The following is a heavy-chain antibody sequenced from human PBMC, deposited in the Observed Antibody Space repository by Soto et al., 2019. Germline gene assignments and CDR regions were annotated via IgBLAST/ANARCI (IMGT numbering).Heavy chain of an antibody. D-gene: IGHD6-13*01. CDR3: ARDGVGEQQLVPGWGTLWY. CDR1: GGTFSSYA. Sequence: QVQLVQSGAEVKKPGSSVKVSCKASGGTFSSYAISWVRQAPGQGLEWMGGIIPIFGTANYAQTFQGTVTITADKSTSTAYMELSSLRSENTAVYYCARDGVGEQQLVPGWGTLWYWGQGTLVTVST. J-gene: IGHJ4*02. V-gene: IGHV1-69*06. CDR2: IIPIFGTA.